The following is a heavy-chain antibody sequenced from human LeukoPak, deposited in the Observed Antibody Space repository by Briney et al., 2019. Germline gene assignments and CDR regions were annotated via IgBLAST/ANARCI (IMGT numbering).Heavy chain of an antibody. D-gene: IGHD3-9*01. CDR2: ITSSSTYI. J-gene: IGHJ6*03. CDR1: GFTFSSYS. V-gene: IGHV3-21*03. CDR3: TRDAQPLRYFDWLLPDYYYYYYMDV. Sequence: GGSLRLSCAASGFTFSSYSMNWVRQAPGKGLEWVSSITSSSTYIYYADSVKGRFTISRDNAKNSLYLQMNSLKTEDTAVYYCTRDAQPLRYFDWLLPDYYYYYYMDVWGKGTTVTISS.